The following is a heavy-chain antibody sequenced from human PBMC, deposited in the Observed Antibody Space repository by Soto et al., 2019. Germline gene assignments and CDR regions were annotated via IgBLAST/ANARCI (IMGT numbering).Heavy chain of an antibody. CDR3: ARGWGRIFDY. V-gene: IGHV4-34*01. CDR1: GGSFSGYY. CDR2: INHSGST. Sequence: QVQLQQWGAGLLKPSETLSLTCAVYGGSFSGYYWSWIRQPPGKGLEWIGEINHSGSTNYNPSLKRRVTISVDTSKNQFSLKLGSVTAADTAVYYCARGWGRIFDYWGQGTLVTVSS. J-gene: IGHJ4*02. D-gene: IGHD7-27*01.